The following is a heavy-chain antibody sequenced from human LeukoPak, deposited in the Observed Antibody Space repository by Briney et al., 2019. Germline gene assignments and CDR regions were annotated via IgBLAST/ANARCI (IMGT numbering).Heavy chain of an antibody. V-gene: IGHV4-59*01. CDR2: IYYSGST. Sequence: SETLSLSCTVSGGSISSYYWSWIRHPPGKGLEWIGYIYYSGSTNYNPSLKSRVTISVDTSKNQFSLKLSSVTAADTAVYYCARDLGSPYFHISTWSSRYYYYYMDVWGKGTTVTISS. D-gene: IGHD6-13*01. CDR1: GGSISSYY. CDR3: ARDLGSPYFHISTWSSRYYYYYMDV. J-gene: IGHJ6*03.